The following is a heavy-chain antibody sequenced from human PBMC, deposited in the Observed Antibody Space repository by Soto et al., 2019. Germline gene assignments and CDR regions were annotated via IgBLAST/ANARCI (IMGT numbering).Heavy chain of an antibody. CDR2: IKSDGSGT. V-gene: IGHV3-74*01. CDR1: GFTCSNDW. CDR3: ARGDGERYDGNGYLGPH. J-gene: IGHJ4*02. Sequence: EVELVESGGGLVQPGESLTLSCAASGFTCSNDWMHWVRQAPGKGLVWISCIKSDGSGTYDSDSVKGRLTISRDNAKNKLYLQMNSLRVEATAAYFCARGDGERYDGNGYLGPHWGQGPLVTVSS. D-gene: IGHD3-22*01.